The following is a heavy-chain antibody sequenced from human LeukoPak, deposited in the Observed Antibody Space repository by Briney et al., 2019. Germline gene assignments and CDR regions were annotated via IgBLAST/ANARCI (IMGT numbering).Heavy chain of an antibody. CDR2: ISSSSSYI. Sequence: PGGSLRLSCAASGFTFSSYSMNWVRQAPGKGLEWVSSISSSSSYIYYADSVKGRFTVSRDNAKNSLYLQMNSLRAEDTAVYYCARDAGRKSVGSRASYYYYYMDVWGKGTTVTVSS. CDR1: GFTFSSYS. V-gene: IGHV3-21*01. D-gene: IGHD2-15*01. J-gene: IGHJ6*03. CDR3: ARDAGRKSVGSRASYYYYYMDV.